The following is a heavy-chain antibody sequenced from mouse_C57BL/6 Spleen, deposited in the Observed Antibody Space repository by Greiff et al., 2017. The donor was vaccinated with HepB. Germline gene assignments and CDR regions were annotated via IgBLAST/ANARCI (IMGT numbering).Heavy chain of an antibody. J-gene: IGHJ3*01. CDR1: GYTFTSYG. CDR3: ARDYDCDKAFAY. CDR2: IYPRSGNT. Sequence: QVQLKESGAELARPGASVKLSCKASGYTFTSYGISWVKQRPGQGLEWIGEIYPRSGNTYYNEKFKGKATLTADKSSSTAYMELRSLTSEDSAVYFCARDYDCDKAFAYWGQGTLVTVSA. V-gene: IGHV1-81*01. D-gene: IGHD2-4*01.